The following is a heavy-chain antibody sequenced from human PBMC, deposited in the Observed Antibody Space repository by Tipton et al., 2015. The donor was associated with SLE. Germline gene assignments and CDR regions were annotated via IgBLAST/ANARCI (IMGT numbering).Heavy chain of an antibody. Sequence: TLSLTCTVSDPSFSSSTYYWSWIRQPAGKGLEWIGHVYTSGRTKYNPSLKSRVTISIDTSKNQFSLKLSSVTAADTAVYYCARDEDIVVGSLDIWGQGTMVSVSS. J-gene: IGHJ3*02. CDR3: ARDEDIVVGSLDI. CDR2: VYTSGRT. CDR1: DPSFSSSTYY. V-gene: IGHV4-61*09. D-gene: IGHD2-15*01.